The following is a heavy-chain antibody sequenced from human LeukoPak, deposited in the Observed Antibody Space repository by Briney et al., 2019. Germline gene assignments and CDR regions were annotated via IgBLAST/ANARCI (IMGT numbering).Heavy chain of an antibody. CDR1: GGSFSGYY. D-gene: IGHD2-2*01. Sequence: SEPLSLPCAVYGGSFSGYYWSWIRQPPGKGLEWIGEINHSGSTNYNPSLKSRVTISVDTSKNQFSLKLSSVTAADTAVYYCARGADIVVVPAAKWFDPWGQGTLVTVSS. CDR3: ARGADIVVVPAAKWFDP. V-gene: IGHV4-34*01. CDR2: INHSGST. J-gene: IGHJ5*02.